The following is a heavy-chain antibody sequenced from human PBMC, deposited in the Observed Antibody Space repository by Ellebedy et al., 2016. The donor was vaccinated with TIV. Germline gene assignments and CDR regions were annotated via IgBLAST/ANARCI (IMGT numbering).Heavy chain of an antibody. CDR1: GFTFGDYA. J-gene: IGHJ6*02. V-gene: IGHV3-49*03. CDR2: IRSKAYGGTT. Sequence: PGGSLRLSCTASGFTFGDYAMSWFRQAPGKGLAWVGFIRSKAYGGTTEYAASVKGRFTISRDDSKSIAYLKMNSLKTEDTAVYYCTRDLPGGGMDVWGQGTTVIVSS. D-gene: IGHD1-14*01. CDR3: TRDLPGGGMDV.